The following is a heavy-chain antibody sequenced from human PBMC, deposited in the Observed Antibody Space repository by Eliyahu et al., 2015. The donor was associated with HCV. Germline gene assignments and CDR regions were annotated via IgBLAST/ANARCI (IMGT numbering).Heavy chain of an antibody. CDR1: GASVIXXSYY. D-gene: IGHD1-26*01. V-gene: IGHV4-61*01. Sequence: QVQLQESGPXVMKPLETLSLTCSXXGASVIXXSYYWNWIRQSPGKGLEWIXHVYYSGSTNYXPSLRSRVTISLDTSKNEIALRLRSVTAADTAIYYCARTGGWEIYPGWGFDYWGRGTLVTVSS. J-gene: IGHJ4*02. CDR3: ARTGGWEIYPGWGFDY. CDR2: VYYSGST.